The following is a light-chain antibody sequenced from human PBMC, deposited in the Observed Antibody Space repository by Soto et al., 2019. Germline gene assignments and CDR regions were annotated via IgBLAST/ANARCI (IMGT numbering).Light chain of an antibody. CDR3: AHGLAVPFT. J-gene: IGKJ4*01. V-gene: IGKV2-28*01. Sequence: EIVLTQSPLSLPVTPGEPASISCRSSRSILGSSGYNYLNWYLQKPGQSPQLLIYLGSSRASGVPDRFSGRGSGTDFTLKISRVEAGDVGVYFCAHGLAVPFTFGVGTKVQI. CDR2: LGS. CDR1: RSILGSSGYNY.